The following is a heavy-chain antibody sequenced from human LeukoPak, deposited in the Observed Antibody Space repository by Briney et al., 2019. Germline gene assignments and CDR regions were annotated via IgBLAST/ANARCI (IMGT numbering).Heavy chain of an antibody. V-gene: IGHV4-61*01. CDR1: GGSFSSGSYY. J-gene: IGHJ6*04. CDR3: AREDIVVVPAATTNYGMDV. CDR2: IYYSGST. D-gene: IGHD2-2*01. Sequence: PSETLSLTCTVSGGSFSSGSYYWSWIRQPPGKGLEWIGYIYYSGSTYYNPSLKSRVTISVDTSKNQFSLKLSSVTAADTAVYYCAREDIVVVPAATTNYGMDVWGKGTTVTVSS.